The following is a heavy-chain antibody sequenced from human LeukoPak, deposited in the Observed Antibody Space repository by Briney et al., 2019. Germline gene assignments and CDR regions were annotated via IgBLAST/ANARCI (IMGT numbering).Heavy chain of an antibody. CDR2: VSWNSGSI. Sequence: SLKISCAASGFTFDDYAMHWVRQAPGKGLEWVSGVSWNSGSIGYADSVKGRFTISRDNAKNSLYLQMNSLRAEDMALYYCAKAVAPYYYMDVWGKGTTVTVSS. J-gene: IGHJ6*03. CDR1: GFTFDDYA. CDR3: AKAVAPYYYMDV. D-gene: IGHD6-19*01. V-gene: IGHV3-9*03.